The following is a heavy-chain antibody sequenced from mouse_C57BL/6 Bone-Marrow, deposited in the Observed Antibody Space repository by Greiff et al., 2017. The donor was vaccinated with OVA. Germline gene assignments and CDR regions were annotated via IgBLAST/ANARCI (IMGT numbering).Heavy chain of an antibody. D-gene: IGHD2-4*01. Sequence: QVQLQQSGAELARPGASVKLSCKASGYTFTSYGISWVKQRTGQGLEWIGEIYPRSGNTYYNEKFKGKATLTADKSSSTAYMELRSLTSEDSAVYFCAREGMGLRRDPWAMDYWGQGTSVTVSS. V-gene: IGHV1-81*01. CDR3: AREGMGLRRDPWAMDY. J-gene: IGHJ4*01. CDR1: GYTFTSYG. CDR2: IYPRSGNT.